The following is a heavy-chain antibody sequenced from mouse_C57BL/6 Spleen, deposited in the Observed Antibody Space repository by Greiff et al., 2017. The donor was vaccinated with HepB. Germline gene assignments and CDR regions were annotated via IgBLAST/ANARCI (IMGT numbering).Heavy chain of an antibody. D-gene: IGHD1-1*01. Sequence: VQLQQPGAELVKPGASVKLSCKASGYTFTSYWMHWVKQRPGQGLEWIGMIHPNSGSTNYNEKFKSKATLTVDKSSSTAYMQLSSLTSEDSAVYYCARSRDYYGSYYYAMDYWGQGTSVTVSS. CDR3: ARSRDYYGSYYYAMDY. J-gene: IGHJ4*01. V-gene: IGHV1-64*01. CDR1: GYTFTSYW. CDR2: IHPNSGST.